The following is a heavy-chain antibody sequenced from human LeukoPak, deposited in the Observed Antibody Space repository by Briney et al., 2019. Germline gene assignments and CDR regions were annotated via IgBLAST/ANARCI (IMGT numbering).Heavy chain of an antibody. Sequence: SETLSLTCTVSGGSINNYYWSWIRQPAGRGLEWVGEIHYTGATSYNPSLKSRATISTDTSKNQFSLRLSSVTAADTAVYYCARGNILTGYCFDFWGQGALVTVSS. J-gene: IGHJ4*01. CDR3: ARGNILTGYCFDF. V-gene: IGHV4-59*12. D-gene: IGHD3-9*01. CDR2: IHYTGAT. CDR1: GGSINNYY.